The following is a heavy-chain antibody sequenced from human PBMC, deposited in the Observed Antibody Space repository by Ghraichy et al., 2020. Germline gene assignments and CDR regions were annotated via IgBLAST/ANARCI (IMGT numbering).Heavy chain of an antibody. D-gene: IGHD6-6*01. CDR2: ISISSSYI. V-gene: IGHV3-21*01. CDR1: GFTFRSYR. CDR3: ARAAPSAYGMDV. Sequence: GGSLRLPCAASGFTFRSYRMNWVRQAPGRGREWVSSISISSSYIYNADPVRGGFTISRENAKNSLHLQINTLRAEATAVYSCARAAPSAYGMDVWGQGTTVTVSS. J-gene: IGHJ6*02.